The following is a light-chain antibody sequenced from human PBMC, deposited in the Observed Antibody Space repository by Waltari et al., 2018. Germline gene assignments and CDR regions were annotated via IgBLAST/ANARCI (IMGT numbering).Light chain of an antibody. CDR2: KDY. CDR3: ATWDDSLNGWV. CDR1: STTITNH. Sequence: QSVLTQPPSASGAPGQEVRLSCSGGSTTITNHVFWYQQFPGTAPKLLAYKDYERPSGVPDRFSASKSGTSASLAISGLRSDDEADYYCATWDDSLNGWVFGGGTKLTVL. V-gene: IGLV1-47*01. J-gene: IGLJ3*02.